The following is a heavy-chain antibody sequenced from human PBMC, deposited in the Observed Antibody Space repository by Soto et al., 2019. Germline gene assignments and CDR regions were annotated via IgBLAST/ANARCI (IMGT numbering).Heavy chain of an antibody. D-gene: IGHD2-2*01. CDR2: IYFSGST. CDR1: GGSISSGGYY. Sequence: SETLSLTCTVSGGSISSGGYYWSWIRQHPGKGLEWIGYIYFSGSTYHNPSLKSRVTISVDTSKNHFSLKLRSVTAADTSVYYCATQPLARYCSSTSCLHYDGMDVWGQGTTVTVSS. V-gene: IGHV4-39*01. CDR3: ATQPLARYCSSTSCLHYDGMDV. J-gene: IGHJ6*02.